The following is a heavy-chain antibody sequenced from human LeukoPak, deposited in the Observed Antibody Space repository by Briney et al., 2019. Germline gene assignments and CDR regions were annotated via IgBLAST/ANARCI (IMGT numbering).Heavy chain of an antibody. CDR3: ARGPSYYDILTGWYYFDY. V-gene: IGHV1-8*01. CDR1: GYTFTSYD. Sequence: ASVKVSCKASGYTFTSYDINWVRQATGQGLEWMGWMNPNSGNTGYAQKLQGRVTMTRNTSISTAYMELSSLRSEDTAVYYCARGPSYYDILTGWYYFDYWGQGTLVTVSS. J-gene: IGHJ4*02. D-gene: IGHD3-9*01. CDR2: MNPNSGNT.